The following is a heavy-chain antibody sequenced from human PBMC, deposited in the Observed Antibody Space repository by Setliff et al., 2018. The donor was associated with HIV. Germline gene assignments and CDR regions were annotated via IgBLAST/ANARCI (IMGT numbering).Heavy chain of an antibody. Sequence: GGSLRLSCAASGFAVSSSYMTWVRQAPGKELDWVSLIYSSGDTYYADSVKGRFAVSRDISKNTLYLHMNNLRAEDTAVYYCAKERNPYYYDSSGYSWFDSWGQGTLVTVSS. CDR1: GFAVSSSY. V-gene: IGHV3-66*01. J-gene: IGHJ5*01. CDR3: AKERNPYYYDSSGYSWFDS. CDR2: IYSSGDT. D-gene: IGHD3-22*01.